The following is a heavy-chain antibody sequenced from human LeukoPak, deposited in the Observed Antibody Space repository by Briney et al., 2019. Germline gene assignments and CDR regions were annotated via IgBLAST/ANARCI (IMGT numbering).Heavy chain of an antibody. V-gene: IGHV1-69*04. Sequence: ASVKVSCKASGGTFSSYAISWVRQAPGQGLEWMGRIIPILGIANYAQKFQGRVTMTRNTSISTAYMELSSLRSEDTAVYYCARESSGYDAFDIWGQGTMVTVSS. CDR1: GGTFSSYA. CDR2: IIPILGIA. J-gene: IGHJ3*02. CDR3: ARESSGYDAFDI. D-gene: IGHD3-22*01.